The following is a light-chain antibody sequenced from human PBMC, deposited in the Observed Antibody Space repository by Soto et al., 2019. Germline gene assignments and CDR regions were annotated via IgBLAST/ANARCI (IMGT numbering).Light chain of an antibody. V-gene: IGKV1-12*01. CDR3: QQANSFPIT. CDR2: AAS. J-gene: IGKJ5*01. Sequence: DIQMTQSPSTLAASVGDTVTMTCRSSSKWLAWYQKKPGKAPILLIYAASSLQSGVPSRFSGSGSGTDFTLTISSLQPEDCAIYFCQQANSFPITFGQGARLEIK. CDR1: SSKW.